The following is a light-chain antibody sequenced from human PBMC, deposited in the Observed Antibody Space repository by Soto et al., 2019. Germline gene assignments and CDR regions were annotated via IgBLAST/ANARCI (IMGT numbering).Light chain of an antibody. Sequence: QSALTQPASVSGSPGQSITISCTGTSSDVGTYNPVSWYQQHPGKAPKLMVYEGTKRPSGVSNRFSGSKSGNTASLTISGLQAEDEADYYCSSYTSSSTYVFGTGTKVTVL. CDR2: EGT. V-gene: IGLV2-14*02. CDR3: SSYTSSSTYV. CDR1: SSDVGTYNP. J-gene: IGLJ1*01.